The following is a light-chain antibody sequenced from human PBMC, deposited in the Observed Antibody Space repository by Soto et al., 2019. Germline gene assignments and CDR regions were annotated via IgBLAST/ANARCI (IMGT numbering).Light chain of an antibody. CDR1: QGLIYRDGNTY. CDR3: MQGAHRPTT. J-gene: IGKJ5*01. V-gene: IGKV2-30*01. CDR2: KVS. Sequence: VLPQATLSRLVTIRPQACISCRSSQGLIYRDGNTYLNWFQQRPGQSPRRLIYKVSNRDPGVPDRFSGIGSGTDFVLKISSVEAADVGIYYCMQGAHRPTTFGQGTRLEI.